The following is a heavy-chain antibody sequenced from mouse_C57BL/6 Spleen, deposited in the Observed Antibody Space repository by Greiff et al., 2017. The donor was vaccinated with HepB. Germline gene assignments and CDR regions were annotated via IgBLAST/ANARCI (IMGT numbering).Heavy chain of an antibody. V-gene: IGHV5-17*01. CDR3: AKTPTGPYYFDY. J-gene: IGHJ2*01. D-gene: IGHD4-1*01. CDR2: ISSGSSTI. Sequence: EVQLQESGGGLVKPGGSLKLSCAASGFTFSDYGMHWVRQAPEKGLEWVAYISSGSSTIYYADTVKGRFTISRDNAKNTLFLQMTSLRSEDTAMYYCAKTPTGPYYFDYWGQGTTLTVSS. CDR1: GFTFSDYG.